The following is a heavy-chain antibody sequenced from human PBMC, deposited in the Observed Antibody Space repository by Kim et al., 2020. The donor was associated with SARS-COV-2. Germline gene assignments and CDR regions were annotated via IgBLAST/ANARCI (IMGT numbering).Heavy chain of an antibody. V-gene: IGHV4-39*01. CDR2: IYYSGST. CDR1: GGSISNSYY. Sequence: SETLSLTCTVSGGSISNSYYWGWIRQPPGKGLEWIGSIYYSGSTYYNPSLKSRVTMSVDTSENRLSLKLTSVTAADTAVYYCARRMFYYSGSGKGYFDYWGQGILVTVSS. D-gene: IGHD3-10*01. CDR3: ARRMFYYSGSGKGYFDY. J-gene: IGHJ4*02.